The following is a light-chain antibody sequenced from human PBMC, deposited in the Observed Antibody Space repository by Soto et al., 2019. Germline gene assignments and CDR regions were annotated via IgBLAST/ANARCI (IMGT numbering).Light chain of an antibody. CDR1: QSVSSN. V-gene: IGKV3-15*01. Sequence: EIVMTQSPATLSGSPGERATLSCRASQSVSSNLAWYQQKPGQAPRLLIYGVSTRATGIPARFSGSGSGTEFTLTISSLQSEDLAVYYCQHYNNRPLTFGGGTKVEIK. CDR3: QHYNNRPLT. J-gene: IGKJ4*01. CDR2: GVS.